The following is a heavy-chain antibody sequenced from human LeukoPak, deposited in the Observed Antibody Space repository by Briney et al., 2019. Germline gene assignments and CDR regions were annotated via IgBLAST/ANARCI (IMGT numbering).Heavy chain of an antibody. V-gene: IGHV4-34*01. CDR2: INHSGST. D-gene: IGHD1-1*01. CDR3: ARGRGYARRTEY. CDR1: GFTFSSYE. J-gene: IGHJ4*02. Sequence: PGGSLRLSCAASGFTFSSYEMNWIRQPPGKGLEWIGEINHSGSTNYNPSLKSRVTISVDTSKNQFSLKLSSVTAADTAVYYCARGRGYARRTEYWGQGTLVTVSS.